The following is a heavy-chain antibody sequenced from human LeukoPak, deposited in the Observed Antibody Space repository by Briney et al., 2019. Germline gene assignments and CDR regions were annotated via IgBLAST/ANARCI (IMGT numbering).Heavy chain of an antibody. D-gene: IGHD4-17*01. J-gene: IGHJ4*02. CDR2: ISYDGSNK. CDR1: GFTFSSYA. V-gene: IGHV3-30*04. Sequence: GRSLRLSCAASGFTFSSYAMHWVRQAPGKGLEWVAVISYDGSNKYYADSVKGRFTISRDNSKNTLYLQMNSLRAEDTAVYYCARTSQPTVTTTIPDYWGQGTLVTVSS. CDR3: ARTSQPTVTTTIPDY.